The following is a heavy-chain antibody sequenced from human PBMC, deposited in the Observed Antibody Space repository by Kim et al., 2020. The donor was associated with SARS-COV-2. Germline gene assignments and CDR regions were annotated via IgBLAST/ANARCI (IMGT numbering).Heavy chain of an antibody. J-gene: IGHJ4*02. Sequence: GGSLRLSCAASGCTFSSYALSWVRQAPGKGLEWVSRISASGGDTYYADSVQGRFTISRDNSKNALNLEMNRLRAEDTALYYCAKVTTLTAPFYDYWGQGTLVTVSS. CDR3: AKVTTLTAPFYDY. CDR2: ISASGGDT. D-gene: IGHD4-4*01. V-gene: IGHV3-23*01. CDR1: GCTFSSYA.